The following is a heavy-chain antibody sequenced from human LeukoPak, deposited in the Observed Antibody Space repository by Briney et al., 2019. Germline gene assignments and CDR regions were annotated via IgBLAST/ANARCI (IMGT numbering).Heavy chain of an antibody. CDR2: IWYDGSNK. Sequence: GGSLRLSCAASGFTFSSYGMHWVRQAPGKGLEWVAVIWYDGSNKYYADSVKGRFTISRDNSKNTLYLQMNSLRAEDTAVYYCARAIDFWSGYYYYMDVWGKGTTVTVSS. V-gene: IGHV3-33*01. J-gene: IGHJ6*03. CDR3: ARAIDFWSGYYYYMDV. D-gene: IGHD3-3*01. CDR1: GFTFSSYG.